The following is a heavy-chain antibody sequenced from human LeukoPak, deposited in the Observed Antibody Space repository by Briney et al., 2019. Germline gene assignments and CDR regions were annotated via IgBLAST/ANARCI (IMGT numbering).Heavy chain of an antibody. V-gene: IGHV3-30*04. Sequence: GGSLRLSCAASGFTFRSYTLHWVRQAPGKGLEWVAVISYDGSNKYYADSVKGRFTISRDNSKNTLYLQMNSLRAEDTAVYYCAKDPYRVVVTATTPDYWGQGTLVTVSS. CDR2: ISYDGSNK. D-gene: IGHD2-21*02. CDR1: GFTFRSYT. CDR3: AKDPYRVVVTATTPDY. J-gene: IGHJ4*02.